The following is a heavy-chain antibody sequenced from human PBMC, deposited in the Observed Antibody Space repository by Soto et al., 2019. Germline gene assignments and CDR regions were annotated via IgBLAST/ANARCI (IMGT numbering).Heavy chain of an antibody. Sequence: PGGSLRLSCAASGFSFSTYAMSWVRQPPGKGPEGVSVIGIGGDANYADSVRGRFTISRDNSKNTLYLQMNSLRAEDTAMYYCARDGGSSWPKDWGQGTMVTVSS. D-gene: IGHD6-13*01. CDR2: IGIGGDA. V-gene: IGHV3-23*01. CDR3: ARDGGSSWPKD. J-gene: IGHJ3*01. CDR1: GFSFSTYA.